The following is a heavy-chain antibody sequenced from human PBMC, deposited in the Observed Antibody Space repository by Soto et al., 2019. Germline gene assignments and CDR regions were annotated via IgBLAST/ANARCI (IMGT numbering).Heavy chain of an antibody. J-gene: IGHJ6*02. V-gene: IGHV3-21*01. CDR2: ISSSSSYI. Sequence: GGSLRLSCAASGFTFSSYSMNWVRQAPGKGLEWVSSISSSSSYIYYADSVKGRFTISRDNAKNSLYLQMNSLRAEDTAVYYCARESPSVVPAAIYYGMDVWGQGTTVTVSS. CDR3: ARESPSVVPAAIYYGMDV. CDR1: GFTFSSYS. D-gene: IGHD2-2*01.